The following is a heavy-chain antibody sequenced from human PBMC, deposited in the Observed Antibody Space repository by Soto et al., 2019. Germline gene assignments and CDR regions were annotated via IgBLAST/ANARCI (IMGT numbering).Heavy chain of an antibody. V-gene: IGHV4-31*03. Sequence: QVQLQESGPGLVEPSQTLSLICTVSGASIISDGYYWTWIRQHPGKGLEWLGYIHYSGGATYSPSYNPSLKSRIAISVDISKSLFSLKLTSVTAADTAVYYCARYRFSGNRWSKFDYWGQGTLVTVSS. CDR1: GASIISDGYY. CDR3: ARYRFSGNRWSKFDY. D-gene: IGHD3-16*02. CDR2: IHYSGGATYSP. J-gene: IGHJ4*02.